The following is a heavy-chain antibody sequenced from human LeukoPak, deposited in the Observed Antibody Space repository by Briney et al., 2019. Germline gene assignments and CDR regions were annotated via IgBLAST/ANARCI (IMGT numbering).Heavy chain of an antibody. CDR2: ISSSSSTI. CDR1: GFTFSNYG. V-gene: IGHV3-48*01. J-gene: IGHJ4*02. CDR3: AREGVVVAVFIDY. Sequence: PGGSLRLSCAASGFTFSNYGMHWVRQAPGKGLEWVSYISSSSSTIYYADSVKGRFTISRDNAKNSLYLQMNSLGAEDTAVYYCAREGVVVAVFIDYWGQGTLVTVSS. D-gene: IGHD2-15*01.